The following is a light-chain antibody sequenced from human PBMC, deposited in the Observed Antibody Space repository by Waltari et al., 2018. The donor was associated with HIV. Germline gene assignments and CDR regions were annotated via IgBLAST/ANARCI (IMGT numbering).Light chain of an antibody. CDR1: SSNIRSNI. V-gene: IGLV1-44*01. Sequence: QSVLTPPPSASGTPGQRVPISCSGNSSNIRSNIVNWSHPLPGTAPQLLISSNNQRPSGVPDRFSGSKSGTSASLAISGLQSEDEADYYCAAWDDSLNGWVFGGGTKLTVL. J-gene: IGLJ3*02. CDR3: AAWDDSLNGWV. CDR2: SNN.